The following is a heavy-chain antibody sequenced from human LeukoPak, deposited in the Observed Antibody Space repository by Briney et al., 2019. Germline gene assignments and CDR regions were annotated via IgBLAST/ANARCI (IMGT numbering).Heavy chain of an antibody. D-gene: IGHD2-2*01. CDR1: GGSISSYY. J-gene: IGHJ4*02. V-gene: IGHV4-59*01. Sequence: KPSETLSLTCTVSGGSISSYYWSWIRQPPGKGLEWIGYIYYSGSTNYNPSLKSRVTISVDTSKNQFSLKLSSVTAADTAVYYCARTAPWAYWGQGTLVTVSS. CDR2: IYYSGST. CDR3: ARTAPWAY.